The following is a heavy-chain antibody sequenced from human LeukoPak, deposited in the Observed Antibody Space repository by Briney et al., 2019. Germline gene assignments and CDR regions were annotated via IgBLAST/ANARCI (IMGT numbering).Heavy chain of an antibody. J-gene: IGHJ4*02. D-gene: IGHD5-18*01. Sequence: GASVKVSCKASGYTFTSYGISWVRQASGQGLEWMGWISAYNGNTNYAQKLQGRVTMTTDTSTSTAYMELRSLRSDDTAAYYCAREVVYSYGYKSFDYWGQGTLVTVSS. CDR2: ISAYNGNT. CDR3: AREVVYSYGYKSFDY. CDR1: GYTFTSYG. V-gene: IGHV1-18*01.